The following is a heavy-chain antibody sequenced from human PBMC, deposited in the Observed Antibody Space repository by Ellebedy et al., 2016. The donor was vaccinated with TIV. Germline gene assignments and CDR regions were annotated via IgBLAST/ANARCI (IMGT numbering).Heavy chain of an antibody. V-gene: IGHV1-18*01. CDR1: GYTFTSYG. J-gene: IGHJ4*02. D-gene: IGHD3-22*01. Sequence: AASVKVSCKASGYTFTSYGISWVRQAPGQGLEWMGWISAYNGNTNYAQKLQGRVTMTTDTSTSTAYMELRSLRSDDTAVYYCAIAPYDSSGWDLNFDYWGQGTLVTVSS. CDR2: ISAYNGNT. CDR3: AIAPYDSSGWDLNFDY.